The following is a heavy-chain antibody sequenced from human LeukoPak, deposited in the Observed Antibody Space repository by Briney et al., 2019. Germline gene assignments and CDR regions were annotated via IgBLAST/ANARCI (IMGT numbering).Heavy chain of an antibody. J-gene: IGHJ4*02. CDR1: GFTFRNYA. CDR3: VIFRAATTRFDY. V-gene: IGHV3-30*09. CDR2: VSFDGNTT. D-gene: IGHD1/OR15-1a*01. Sequence: QPGGSQRLSCAASGFTFRNYAMYWVRQAPGRGLEWAAVVSFDGNTTFYSDSVKGRFAISRDNSKNTLYLEMNSLRPEDTAVYYCVIFRAATTRFDYWGQGTLVTVSS.